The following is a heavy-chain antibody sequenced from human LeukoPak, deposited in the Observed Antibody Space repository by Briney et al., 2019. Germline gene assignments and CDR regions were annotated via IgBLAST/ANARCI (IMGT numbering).Heavy chain of an antibody. Sequence: RASVKVSCKASGYTFTGYYMHWVRQAPGQGLEWMGWINPNSGGTNYAQKYQGRVTMTRDTSISTAYMELSRLRSDDTAVYYCAREWAEITMVRGVPYYYYYMDVWGKGTTVTISS. CDR3: AREWAEITMVRGVPYYYYYMDV. J-gene: IGHJ6*03. CDR2: INPNSGGT. V-gene: IGHV1-2*02. CDR1: GYTFTGYY. D-gene: IGHD3-10*01.